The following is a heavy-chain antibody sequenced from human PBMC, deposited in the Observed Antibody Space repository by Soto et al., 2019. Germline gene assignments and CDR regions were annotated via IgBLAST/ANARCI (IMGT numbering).Heavy chain of an antibody. V-gene: IGHV5-51*01. CDR1: GYSFTSYW. Sequence: GESLKISCKGSGYSFTSYWIGWVRQMPGKGLEWMGIIYPGDSDTGYSPSFQGQVTISADKSISTAYLQWSSLKASDTAMYYCARSSLAARLKYYYYGMDVWGQGTTVTVSS. CDR2: IYPGDSDT. D-gene: IGHD6-6*01. CDR3: ARSSLAARLKYYYYGMDV. J-gene: IGHJ6*02.